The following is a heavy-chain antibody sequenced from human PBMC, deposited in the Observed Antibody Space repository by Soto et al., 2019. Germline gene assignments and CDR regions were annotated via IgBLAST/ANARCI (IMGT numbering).Heavy chain of an antibody. J-gene: IGHJ6*02. V-gene: IGHV4-31*03. CDR1: GGSISSGGYY. CDR2: IYYSGST. D-gene: IGHD3-3*01. Sequence: SETLSLTCTVSGGSISSGGYYWSWIRQHPGKGLEWIGYIYYSGSTYYNPSLKSRVTISVDTSKNQFSLKLSSVTAADTAVYYCARDQPEGAYYDFWSGPANYYYYGMDVWGQGTTVTVS. CDR3: ARDQPEGAYYDFWSGPANYYYYGMDV.